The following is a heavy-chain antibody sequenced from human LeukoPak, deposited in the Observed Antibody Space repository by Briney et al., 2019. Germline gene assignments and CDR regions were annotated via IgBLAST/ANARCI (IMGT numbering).Heavy chain of an antibody. J-gene: IGHJ4*02. Sequence: GASVKVSCKASGYTFTSYDINWVRQATGQGLEWMGWMNPNSGNTGYAQKFQGRVTMTRDVSISTAYMELSSLTSEDTAVYYCARLAGPRREYWGQGTLLTVSS. CDR2: MNPNSGNT. CDR1: GYTFTSYD. D-gene: IGHD6-19*01. V-gene: IGHV1-8*01. CDR3: ARLAGPRREY.